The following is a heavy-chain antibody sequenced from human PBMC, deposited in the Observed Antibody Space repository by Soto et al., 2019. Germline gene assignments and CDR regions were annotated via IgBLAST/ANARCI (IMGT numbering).Heavy chain of an antibody. D-gene: IGHD1-7*01. CDR2: IYRTGST. CDR3: ASRDPGTSVDY. J-gene: IGHJ4*02. V-gene: IGHV4-4*02. CDR1: GASFTSNDW. Sequence: QVQLQESGPGLVKPSGTLSLTCAVSGASFTSNDWWPWVRQHPGRGLEWIGEIYRTGSTNYNPSLKGRVTISLDKSENQFSLKVTSRTAADTAVYSCASRDPGTSVDYWGQGTLVTVSS.